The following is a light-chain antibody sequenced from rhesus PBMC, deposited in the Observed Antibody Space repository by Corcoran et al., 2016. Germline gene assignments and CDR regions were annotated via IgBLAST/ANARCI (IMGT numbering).Light chain of an antibody. J-gene: IGKJ2*01. CDR3: YQHSSGYS. CDR2: GAS. Sequence: QVILTQSPATLSLSPGERATLSCRASQSVSSYLAWYQQKPGQAPRLLIYGASSRANGLPDRFSGRGSGTDFTLTISSLEPEDVGVYHCYQHSSGYSFGQGTKVEIK. V-gene: IGKV3-10*01. CDR1: QSVSSY.